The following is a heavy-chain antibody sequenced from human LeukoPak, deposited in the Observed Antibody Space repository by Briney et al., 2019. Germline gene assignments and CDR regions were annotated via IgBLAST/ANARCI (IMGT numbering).Heavy chain of an antibody. CDR3: ARLPPQIHYYYYGMDV. V-gene: IGHV1-46*01. CDR1: GYTFTSYY. Sequence: GASVKVSCKASGYTFTSYYMHWVRQAPGQGLEWMGIINPSGGSTSYAQKFQGRVTITRDTSASTAYMELSSLRSEDTAVYYCARLPPQIHYYYYGMDVWGQGTTVTVSS. J-gene: IGHJ6*02. CDR2: INPSGGST.